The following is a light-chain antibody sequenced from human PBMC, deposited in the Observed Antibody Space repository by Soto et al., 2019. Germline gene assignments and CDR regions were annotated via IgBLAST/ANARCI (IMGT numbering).Light chain of an antibody. J-gene: IGKJ5*01. CDR3: QQYNKWPIT. CDR1: QSVSSN. CDR2: GAS. V-gene: IGKV3-15*01. Sequence: EIVMTQSPATLSVSPGERATLSCRASQSVSSNLAWYQQKPGQAPRLLIYGASTGATGFPARFSGSGSGTEFTLTIRSLQSEDFAVYYCQQYNKWPITFGQGTRLESK.